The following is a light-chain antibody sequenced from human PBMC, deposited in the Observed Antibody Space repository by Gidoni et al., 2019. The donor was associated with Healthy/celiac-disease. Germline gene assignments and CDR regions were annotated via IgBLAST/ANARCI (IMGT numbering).Light chain of an antibody. V-gene: IGKV4-1*01. CDR1: QSVLSSSNNKNY. Sequence: DIVMTQSPDSLAVPLGERATINCKSSQSVLSSSNNKNYLAWYQQKPGPPPKLLIYWASTRESGVPDRFSGSGSGTDFTLTISSLQAEDVAVYYCQQYYSTPLTFXGXTKVEIK. J-gene: IGKJ4*01. CDR3: QQYYSTPLT. CDR2: WAS.